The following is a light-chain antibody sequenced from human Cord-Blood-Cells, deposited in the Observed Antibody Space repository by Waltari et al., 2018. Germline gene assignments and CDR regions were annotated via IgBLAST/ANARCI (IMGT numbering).Light chain of an antibody. Sequence: QSALTQPASVSGPPGQSITLPCTCTHIDLGSYNLASWYQQHPGKDPKLMIYEVSKRPSGVSNRFSGSKSGNTASLTISGLQAEDEADYYCCSYAGSSTYVFGTGTKVTVL. CDR2: EVS. CDR1: HIDLGSYNL. V-gene: IGLV2-23*02. CDR3: CSYAGSSTYV. J-gene: IGLJ1*01.